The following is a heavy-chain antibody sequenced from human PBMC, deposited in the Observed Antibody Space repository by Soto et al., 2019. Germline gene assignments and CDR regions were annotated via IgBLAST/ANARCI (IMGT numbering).Heavy chain of an antibody. CDR2: FDPEDGET. V-gene: IGHV1-24*01. D-gene: IGHD6-13*01. J-gene: IGHJ5*02. CDR1: GYTLTELC. Sequence: AAVHVSCQVSGYTLTELCMHWVRQAPGKGLEWMGGFDPEDGETIYAQKFQGRVTMTEDTSTDTAYMELSSLRSEDTAVYYCATCFGAAAGRPGFDPWGQGTLVTVSS. CDR3: ATCFGAAAGRPGFDP.